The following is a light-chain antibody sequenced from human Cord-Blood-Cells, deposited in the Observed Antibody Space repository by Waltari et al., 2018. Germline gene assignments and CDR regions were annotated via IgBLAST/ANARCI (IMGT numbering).Light chain of an antibody. J-gene: IGKJ4*01. CDR2: DAS. V-gene: IGKV1-33*01. CDR3: QQYDNPALT. CDR1: QDIRYY. Sequence: DIQMTQSPSSLSASVGDRVTITCQASQDIRYYLNWYQQKPGKAPKLLISDASTLETGVPSRFSGSGSGTDFTFTISSLQPEDIATYYCQQYDNPALTFGGGTKVEIK.